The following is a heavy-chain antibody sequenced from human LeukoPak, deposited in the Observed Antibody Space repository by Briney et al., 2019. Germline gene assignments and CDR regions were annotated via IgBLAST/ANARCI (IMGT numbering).Heavy chain of an antibody. CDR3: ARGRTTATSPLY. CDR2: INHSGST. J-gene: IGHJ4*02. D-gene: IGHD1-1*01. V-gene: IGHV4-34*01. Sequence: SETLSLTCAAYSGSFSGYYWSWIRQPPGKGLEWIGEINHSGSTNYNPSLKSRVTISVDTSKNQFSLHLNSVTAADTAVYYCARGRTTATSPLYWGQGTLVTVSS. CDR1: SGSFSGYY.